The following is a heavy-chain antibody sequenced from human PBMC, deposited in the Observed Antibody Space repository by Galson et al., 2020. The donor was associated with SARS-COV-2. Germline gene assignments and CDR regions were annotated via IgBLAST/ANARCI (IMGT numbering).Heavy chain of an antibody. D-gene: IGHD1-26*01. CDR1: GFTFSSYS. J-gene: IGHJ6*02. CDR2: ISSSSSTI. V-gene: IGHV3-48*02. Sequence: GGSLRLSCAASGFTFSSYSMNWVRQAPGKGLEWVSYISSSSSTIYYADSVKGRFTISRDNAKNSLYLQMNSLRDEDTAVYYCVGEVGATHGCYGMDVWGQGTTVTVSS. CDR3: VGEVGATHGCYGMDV.